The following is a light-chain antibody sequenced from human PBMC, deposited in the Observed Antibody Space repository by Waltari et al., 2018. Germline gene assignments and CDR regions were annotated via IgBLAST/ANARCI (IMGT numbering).Light chain of an antibody. CDR3: LQHNTYPFT. CDR1: QGIRND. CDR2: GAS. V-gene: IGKV1-17*01. Sequence: DIQMTQSPSSLSASIGDRVTITCRASQGIRNDLGWFQQKPGKAPRRLIYGASTLQDGVPSGFSGSGSGTDFTLTIVSLQPEDFATYFCLQHNTYPFTFGPGTKVDV. J-gene: IGKJ3*01.